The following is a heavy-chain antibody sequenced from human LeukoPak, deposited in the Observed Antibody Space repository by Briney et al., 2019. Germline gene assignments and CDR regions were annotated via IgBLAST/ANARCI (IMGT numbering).Heavy chain of an antibody. Sequence: ALVKVSCKASGYTFTSYGISWVRQAPGQGLEWMGWTSAYNGNTNYAQKLQGRVTMTTDTSTSTAYMELRSLRSDDTAVYYCARDPFDCSSTSCYYYYYGMDVWGQGTTVTVSS. CDR2: TSAYNGNT. V-gene: IGHV1-18*01. D-gene: IGHD2-2*01. CDR3: ARDPFDCSSTSCYYYYYGMDV. CDR1: GYTFTSYG. J-gene: IGHJ6*02.